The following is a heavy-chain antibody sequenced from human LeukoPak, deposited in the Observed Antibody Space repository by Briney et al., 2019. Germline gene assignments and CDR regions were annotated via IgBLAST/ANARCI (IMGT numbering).Heavy chain of an antibody. Sequence: SETLSLTCTVSGGSISSYYWSWIRQPPGKGLEWIGYIYYSGSTNYNPSLKSRVTISVDTSKNQFSLKLSSVTAADTAVYYCARTPANYYGSGSYSSRGYWGQGTLVTVSS. CDR3: ARTPANYYGSGSYSSRGY. J-gene: IGHJ4*02. D-gene: IGHD3-10*01. CDR1: GGSISSYY. CDR2: IYYSGST. V-gene: IGHV4-59*08.